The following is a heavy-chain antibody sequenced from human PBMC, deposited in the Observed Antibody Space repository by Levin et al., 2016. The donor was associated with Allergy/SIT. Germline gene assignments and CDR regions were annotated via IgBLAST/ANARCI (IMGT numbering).Heavy chain of an antibody. CDR3: ALSLSGSDFDY. CDR1: GFSFSNYV. CDR2: ISSNGVST. J-gene: IGHJ4*02. V-gene: IGHV3-64*04. Sequence: GGSLRLSCSASGFSFSNYVMQWVRQAPGKGLEYVSAISSNGVSTYYADSLKGRFTISRDNSKNTLYLQLNSLRAEDTAVYYCALSLSGSDFDYWGQGTLVTVS. D-gene: IGHD3-3*01.